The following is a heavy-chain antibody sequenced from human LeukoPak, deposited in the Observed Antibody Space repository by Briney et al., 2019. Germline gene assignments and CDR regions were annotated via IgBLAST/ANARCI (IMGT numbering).Heavy chain of an antibody. D-gene: IGHD6-19*01. CDR1: GYTFTSYG. CDR2: TSAYNGNT. Sequence: ASVKVSCKASGYTFTSYGISWVRQAPGQGLEWMGWTSAYNGNTNYAQKLQGRVTMTTDTSTSTAYMELRSLRSDDTAVYYCARDLYSSGWYKFSIDYWGQGTLVTVSS. CDR3: ARDLYSSGWYKFSIDY. V-gene: IGHV1-18*01. J-gene: IGHJ4*02.